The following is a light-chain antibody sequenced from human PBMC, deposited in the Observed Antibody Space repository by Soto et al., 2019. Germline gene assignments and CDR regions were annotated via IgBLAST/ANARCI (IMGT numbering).Light chain of an antibody. J-gene: IGKJ5*01. CDR2: GAS. Sequence: EILMTHSPGTLSLYAGERATLSPSGSQSVSSNYLAWYQQKPGQAPRLLIYGASSRATCIPARFSGSGSGTDFTLTISSLQSEDFAVYFCQQYNNWPPINFGQGTRLEIK. V-gene: IGKV3-15*01. CDR3: QQYNNWPPIN. CDR1: QSVSSNY.